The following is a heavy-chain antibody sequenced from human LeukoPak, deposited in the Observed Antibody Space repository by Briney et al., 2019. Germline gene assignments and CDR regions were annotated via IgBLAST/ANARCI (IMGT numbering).Heavy chain of an antibody. V-gene: IGHV3-48*03. J-gene: IGHJ6*04. CDR2: ISSSGSTV. CDR1: GFTFSSYE. CDR3: AELGITMIGGV. D-gene: IGHD3-10*02. Sequence: GGSLRLSCAASGFTFSSYEMNWVRQAPGKGLEWVSYISSSGSTVYYADSVKGRFTISRDNAKNSLYLQMNSLRAEDTAVYYCAELGITMIGGVWGKGTTVTISS.